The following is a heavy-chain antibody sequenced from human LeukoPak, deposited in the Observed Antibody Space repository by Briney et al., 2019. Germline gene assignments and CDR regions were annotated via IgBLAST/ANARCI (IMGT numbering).Heavy chain of an antibody. V-gene: IGHV3-23*01. Sequence: GSLRLSCAASGFTFSSYAMSWVRQAPGKGLEWVSAISGSGGSTYYADSVKGRFTISRDNSKNTLYLQMNSLRAEDTAVYYCAKSVVGATTFRTPMLIFDYWGQGTLVTVSS. CDR1: GFTFSSYA. CDR2: ISGSGGST. D-gene: IGHD1-26*01. J-gene: IGHJ4*02. CDR3: AKSVVGATTFRTPMLIFDY.